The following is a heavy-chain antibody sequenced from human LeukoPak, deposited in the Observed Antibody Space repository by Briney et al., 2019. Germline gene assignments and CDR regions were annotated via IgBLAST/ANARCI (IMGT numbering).Heavy chain of an antibody. CDR3: ARARLTMGYSYYYMDV. Sequence: SETLSLTCTVSGGSISSYYWSWIRQPPGKGLEWIGYIYYSGSTNYNPSLKSRVTISVDTTKNQFSLKLSSVTAADTAVYYCARARLTMGYSYYYMDVWGKGTTVTVSS. D-gene: IGHD2-21*01. J-gene: IGHJ6*03. V-gene: IGHV4-59*01. CDR2: IYYSGST. CDR1: GGSISSYY.